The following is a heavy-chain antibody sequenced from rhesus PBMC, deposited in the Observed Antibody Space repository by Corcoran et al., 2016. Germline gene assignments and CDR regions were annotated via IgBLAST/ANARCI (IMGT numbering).Heavy chain of an antibody. CDR1: GYTFTDPY. V-gene: IGHV1-111*02. D-gene: IGHD1-1-1*01. CDR2: VDTEEGEA. J-gene: IGHJ2*01. Sequence: EVQLVQSGAEVKKPGATVKISCKASGYTFTDPYLNWVRQATGKGLGWMGGVDTEEGEADYEKKFQDRVTITADKSTDTAYMELSSRRSEDTAVYYCARIAGTYWYFDLWGPGTPITISS. CDR3: ARIAGTYWYFDL.